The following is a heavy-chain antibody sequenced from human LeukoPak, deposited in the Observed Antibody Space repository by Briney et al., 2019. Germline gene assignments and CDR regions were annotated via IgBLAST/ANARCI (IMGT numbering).Heavy chain of an antibody. CDR2: ISSNGGST. Sequence: GGSLRLSCAASGFTFSSYAMHWVRQAPGKGLEYVSAISSNGGSTYYANSVKGRFTISRDNSKNTLYLQMGSLRAEDMAVYYCARIRAAAGVGAFDIWGQGTMVTVSS. J-gene: IGHJ3*02. D-gene: IGHD6-13*01. V-gene: IGHV3-64*01. CDR1: GFTFSSYA. CDR3: ARIRAAAGVGAFDI.